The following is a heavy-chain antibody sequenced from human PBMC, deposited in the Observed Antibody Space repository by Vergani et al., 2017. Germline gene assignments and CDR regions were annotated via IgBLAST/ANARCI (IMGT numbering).Heavy chain of an antibody. J-gene: IGHJ5*02. Sequence: QVRLQESGPGLVKPSETLSPTCSVSGGSMSGYYWSWIRQPPGKELEWIGYMYHSGSTNYNPSLETRVTISGDTSKNQFSLKLNSVTAADSAIYYCAGDTHSWQRADRWGQGLLVSVSS. V-gene: IGHV4-59*01. CDR3: AGDTHSWQRADR. CDR2: MYHSGST. D-gene: IGHD6-13*01. CDR1: GGSMSGYY.